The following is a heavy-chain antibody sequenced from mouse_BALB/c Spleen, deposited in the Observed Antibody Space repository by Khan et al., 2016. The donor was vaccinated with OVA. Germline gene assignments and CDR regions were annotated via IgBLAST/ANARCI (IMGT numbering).Heavy chain of an antibody. D-gene: IGHD1-1*01. J-gene: IGHJ2*01. V-gene: IGHV5-12-1*01. CDR2: ISTGGDNT. CDR1: GFAFSYYD. CDR3: TRPHYYGSNYYFDY. Sequence: EVELVESGGGLVKPGGSLKLSCAASGFAFSYYDMSWVRQTPEKRLEWVAFISTGGDNTYYPDTVKGRFTISRDNAKHTLYLQMSSLKSEDTAMYYCTRPHYYGSNYYFDYWGQGTTLTVSS.